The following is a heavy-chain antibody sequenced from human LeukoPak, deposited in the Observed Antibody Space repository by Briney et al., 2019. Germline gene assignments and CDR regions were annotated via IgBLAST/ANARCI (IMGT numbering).Heavy chain of an antibody. CDR1: GYTFTSYD. Sequence: ASVKVSCKASGYTFTSYDINWVRQATGQGLEWMGWMSPNSGNTGYAQKFQGRVTMTRNTSISTAYMELSSLRSEDTAVYYCATHYYDSSGHYSLLVYWGQGTLVTVSS. V-gene: IGHV1-8*01. CDR3: ATHYYDSSGHYSLLVY. D-gene: IGHD3-22*01. J-gene: IGHJ4*02. CDR2: MSPNSGNT.